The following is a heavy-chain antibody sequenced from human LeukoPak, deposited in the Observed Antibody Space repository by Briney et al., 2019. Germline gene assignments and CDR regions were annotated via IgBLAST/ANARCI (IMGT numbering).Heavy chain of an antibody. J-gene: IGHJ5*02. CDR2: INHSGST. D-gene: IGHD3-3*01. CDR1: GGSFSGYY. V-gene: IGHV4-34*01. CDR3: ARWGFYYDFWSGYYMTDWFDP. Sequence: PSETLSLTCAVYGGSFSGYYWSWIRQPPGKGLGWIGEINHSGSTNYNPSLKSRVTISVDTSKNQFSLKLSSVTAADTAVYYCARWGFYYDFWSGYYMTDWFDPWGQGTLVTVSS.